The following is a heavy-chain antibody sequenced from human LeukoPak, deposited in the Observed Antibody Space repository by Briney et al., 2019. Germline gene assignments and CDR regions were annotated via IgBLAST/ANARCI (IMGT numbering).Heavy chain of an antibody. CDR2: IIPIFGTA. Sequence: SVKVSCKASGGTFSSYAISWVRQAPGQGLEWMGGIIPIFGTANYAQKFQGRVTITADESTSTAYMELSSLRSEDTAVYYCAAMYYYDSSGYYGWFDPWGQGTLVTVSS. V-gene: IGHV1-69*13. CDR1: GGTFSSYA. J-gene: IGHJ5*02. CDR3: AAMYYYDSSGYYGWFDP. D-gene: IGHD3-22*01.